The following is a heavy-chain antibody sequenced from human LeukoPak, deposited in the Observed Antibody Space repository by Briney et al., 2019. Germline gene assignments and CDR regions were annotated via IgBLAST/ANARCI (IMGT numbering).Heavy chain of an antibody. CDR1: GGSISSYY. CDR2: IYYSGST. V-gene: IGHV4-59*08. Sequence: PSETLSLTCTVSGGSISSYYWSWIRQPPGKGLEWIGYIYYSGSTNYNPSLKSRVTISVDTSKNQFSLKLSSVTAADTAVYYCARYDYVWGSYRFSYWGQGTLVTVSS. D-gene: IGHD3-16*02. J-gene: IGHJ4*02. CDR3: ARYDYVWGSYRFSY.